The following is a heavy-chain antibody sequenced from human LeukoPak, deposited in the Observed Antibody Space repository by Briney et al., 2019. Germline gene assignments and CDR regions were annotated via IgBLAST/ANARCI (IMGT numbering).Heavy chain of an antibody. CDR2: IYYSGST. CDR1: GGSISSSYY. J-gene: IGHJ4*02. CDR3: ARPTKGTAAQGYDY. D-gene: IGHD6-6*01. Sequence: SETLSLTCTVSGGSISSSYYWGWIRQPPGGGLEWIGSIYYSGSTYYNPSLKSRVTISVDTSKNQFSLKVISVTAADTAVYYCARPTKGTAAQGYDYWGQGILVTVAS. V-gene: IGHV4-39*01.